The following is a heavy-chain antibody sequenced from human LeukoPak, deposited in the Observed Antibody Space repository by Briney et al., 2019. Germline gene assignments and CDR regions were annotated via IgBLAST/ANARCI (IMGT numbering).Heavy chain of an antibody. Sequence: GASVKVSCKASGYTFTGYYMHWVRQAPGQGLEWMGWINPNSGGTNYAQKFQGWVTMTRDTSISTAYMELSRLRSDDTAVYYCARDRRPITMVRGVHNWFDPWGQGTLVTVSS. CDR3: ARDRRPITMVRGVHNWFDP. CDR1: GYTFTGYY. D-gene: IGHD3-10*01. V-gene: IGHV1-2*04. J-gene: IGHJ5*02. CDR2: INPNSGGT.